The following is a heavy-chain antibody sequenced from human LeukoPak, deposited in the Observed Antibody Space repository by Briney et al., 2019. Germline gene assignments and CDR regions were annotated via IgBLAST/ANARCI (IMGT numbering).Heavy chain of an antibody. D-gene: IGHD2-2*01. V-gene: IGHV3-23*01. J-gene: IGHJ3*02. CDR2: ISCSGVST. CDR3: AKDYRYCTSTSCYGDDAFDI. Sequence: GGSLRLSCAASGFTFSSYAMTWVRQAPGKGLEWVSAISCSGVSTYYADSVKGRFTISRDNSKNTLYLQMSSLRAEDTAVYYCAKDYRYCTSTSCYGDDAFDIRGQGTMVTVSS. CDR1: GFTFSSYA.